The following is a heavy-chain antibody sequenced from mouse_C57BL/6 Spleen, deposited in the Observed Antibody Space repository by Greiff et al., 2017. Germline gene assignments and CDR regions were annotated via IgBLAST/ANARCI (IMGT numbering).Heavy chain of an antibody. Sequence: QVQLQQPGAELVMPGASVKLSCKASGYTFTSYWMHWVKQRPGQGLEWIGEIDPSDSYTNYNQKFTGKSTLTVDKSSSTAYMQLSSLTSEDSAVYYCARGKTAQATSWFAYWGQGTLVTVSA. CDR3: ARGKTAQATSWFAY. J-gene: IGHJ3*01. CDR1: GYTFTSYW. D-gene: IGHD3-2*02. V-gene: IGHV1-69*01. CDR2: IDPSDSYT.